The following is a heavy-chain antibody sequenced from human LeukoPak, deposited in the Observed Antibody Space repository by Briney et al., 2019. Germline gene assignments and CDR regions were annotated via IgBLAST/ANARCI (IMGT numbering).Heavy chain of an antibody. CDR2: IYSGGST. J-gene: IGHJ5*02. CDR3: ARNWFDP. V-gene: IGHV3-53*05. Sequence: GGSLRLSCAASGFTVSSDYMSWVRQAPGKGLEGVSVIYSGGSTYYADSVKGRFTITRDKSKNTVYLQMNSLRFEDTAMYYCARNWFDPWGQGTLVTVSS. CDR1: GFTVSSDY.